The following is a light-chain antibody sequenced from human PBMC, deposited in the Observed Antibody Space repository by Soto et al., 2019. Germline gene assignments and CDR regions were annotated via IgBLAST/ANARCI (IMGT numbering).Light chain of an antibody. CDR2: DVT. J-gene: IGLJ2*01. CDR1: SSDVGGYTY. CDR3: CSYAGKYTFL. Sequence: QSALTQPRSVSGSPGQSVTISCTGTSSDVGGYTYVSWYQQNAGKPPKLMIYDVTKRPSGVPDRFSGSKSGNTASLTISGLQAEDESDYYFCSYAGKYTFLFGAGTKLTVL. V-gene: IGLV2-11*01.